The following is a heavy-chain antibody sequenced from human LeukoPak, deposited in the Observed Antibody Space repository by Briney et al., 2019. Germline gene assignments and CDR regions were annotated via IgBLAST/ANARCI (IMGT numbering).Heavy chain of an antibody. CDR3: ARWSRDYYDSSGYYSDY. J-gene: IGHJ4*02. CDR2: IKHAGSER. V-gene: IGHV3-7*01. Sequence: GGSLRLSCAASGFTFSIYWMSWVRQAPGKGLEWVANIKHAGSERYYVDSVKGRFTISRDNAKNSLYLQMNSLRAEDTAVYYCARWSRDYYDSSGYYSDYWGQGTLVTVSS. CDR1: GFTFSIYW. D-gene: IGHD3-22*01.